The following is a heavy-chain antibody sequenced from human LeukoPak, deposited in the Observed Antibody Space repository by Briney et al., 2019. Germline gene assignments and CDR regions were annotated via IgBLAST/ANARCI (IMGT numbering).Heavy chain of an antibody. CDR1: GGSISTYY. CDR3: ARGRLGGSGSYYNVLDY. J-gene: IGHJ4*02. D-gene: IGHD3-10*01. CDR2: ISYSGST. Sequence: PSETLSLTCTVSGGSISTYYWSWIRQPPGKGLEWIGYISYSGSTNYNPSLKSRVTISVDTSRNQFSLKLSSVTAADTAVYYCARGRLGGSGSYYNVLDYWGQGTLVTVSS. V-gene: IGHV4-59*01.